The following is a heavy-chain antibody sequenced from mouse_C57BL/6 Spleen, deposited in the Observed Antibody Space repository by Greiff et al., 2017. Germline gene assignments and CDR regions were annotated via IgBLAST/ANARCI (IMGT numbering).Heavy chain of an antibody. D-gene: IGHD3-2*02. CDR1: GYTFTSYW. Sequence: QVQLQQPGAELVMPGASVKLSCKASGYTFTSYWMHWVKQRPGQGLEWIGEIDPSDSYTNYNQKFKGKSTLTVAKSSSTAYMQLSSLTSEDSAVYYCARAGQLRLPFAYWGQGTLVTVSA. CDR3: ARAGQLRLPFAY. J-gene: IGHJ3*01. CDR2: IDPSDSYT. V-gene: IGHV1-69*01.